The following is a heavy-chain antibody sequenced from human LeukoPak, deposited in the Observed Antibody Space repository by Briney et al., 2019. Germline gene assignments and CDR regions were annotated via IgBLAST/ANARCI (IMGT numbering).Heavy chain of an antibody. V-gene: IGHV3-23*01. Sequence: GGSLRLSCAASGFTFSSHAMSWVRQAPGKGLEWVSAISGSGGSTYYAASVKGRFTISRDNSKNTLYLQMNSLRAEDTAVYYCAKAPFDSSGYYYHYWGQGTLVTVSS. CDR2: ISGSGGST. CDR1: GFTFSSHA. J-gene: IGHJ4*02. CDR3: AKAPFDSSGYYYHY. D-gene: IGHD3-22*01.